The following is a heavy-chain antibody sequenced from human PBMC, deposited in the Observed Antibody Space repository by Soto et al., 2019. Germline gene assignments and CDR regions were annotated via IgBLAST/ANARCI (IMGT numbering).Heavy chain of an antibody. CDR2: IKQDGSEK. Sequence: GGSLRLSCAASGFTFSSYWMSWVRQAPGKGLEWVANIKQDGSEKYYVDSVKGRFTISRDNAKNSLYLQMNSLRAEDTAVYYCARDLRSGCSGGSCYPNWFDPWGQGTLVTVSS. V-gene: IGHV3-7*01. CDR1: GFTFSSYW. D-gene: IGHD2-15*01. CDR3: ARDLRSGCSGGSCYPNWFDP. J-gene: IGHJ5*02.